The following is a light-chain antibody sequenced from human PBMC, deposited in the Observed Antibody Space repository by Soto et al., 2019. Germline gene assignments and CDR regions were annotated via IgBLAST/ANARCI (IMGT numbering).Light chain of an antibody. V-gene: IGKV1-39*01. Sequence: DILMTQSPSSLSASVGDRVTITCRASQSISSHLNWYQQKPGKAPKLLIYAASSLQSGVPSRFSGSGSGTDFTLTISSLQPEDFATYFCQQSYSSLGPFGQGTRLEIK. J-gene: IGKJ5*01. CDR3: QQSYSSLGP. CDR1: QSISSH. CDR2: AAS.